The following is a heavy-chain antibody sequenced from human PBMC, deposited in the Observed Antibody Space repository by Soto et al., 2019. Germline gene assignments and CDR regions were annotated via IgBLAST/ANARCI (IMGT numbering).Heavy chain of an antibody. V-gene: IGHV4-4*02. D-gene: IGHD5-18*01. CDR3: ARGRVGGYSYGSYYYYGMDV. J-gene: IGHJ6*02. CDR2: INHSGST. Sequence: SETLSLTCAVSSGSISSSNWWSWIRQPPGKGLEWIGEINHSGSTNYNPSLKSRVTISVDTSKNQFSLKLSSMTAADTAVYYCARGRVGGYSYGSYYYYGMDVWGQGTTVTVSS. CDR1: SGSISSSNW.